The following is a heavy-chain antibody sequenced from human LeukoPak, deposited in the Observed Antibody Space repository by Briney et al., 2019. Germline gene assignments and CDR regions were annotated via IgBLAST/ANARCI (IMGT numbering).Heavy chain of an antibody. CDR2: ISGYNGDT. J-gene: IGHJ4*02. CDR1: GYTFTSYG. V-gene: IGHV1-18*01. CDR3: VRGYYGSSVIWPFDY. D-gene: IGHD3-10*01. Sequence: GASVKVSCKASGYTFTSYGISWVRQAPGQGLEWMGWISGYNGDTNYAQKLQGRVTMTTDTYTSTAYMELRSLRSDDTAVYYCVRGYYGSSVIWPFDYWGQGTLVTVSS.